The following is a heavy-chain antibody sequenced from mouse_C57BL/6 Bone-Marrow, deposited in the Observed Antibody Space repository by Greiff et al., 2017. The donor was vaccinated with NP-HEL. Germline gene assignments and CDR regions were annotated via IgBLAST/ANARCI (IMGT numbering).Heavy chain of an antibody. Sequence: EVKLVESGGGLVQPGGSLKLSCAASGSTFSDYGMAWVRQAPRKGPEWVAFISNLAYSIYYADTVTGRFTISRENAKNTLYLEMSSLRSEDTAMYYCARHQGYYFDYWGQGTTLTVSS. CDR2: ISNLAYSI. J-gene: IGHJ2*01. V-gene: IGHV5-15*01. CDR1: GSTFSDYG. CDR3: ARHQGYYFDY.